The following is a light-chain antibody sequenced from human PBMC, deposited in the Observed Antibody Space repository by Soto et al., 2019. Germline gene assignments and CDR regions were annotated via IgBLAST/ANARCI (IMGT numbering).Light chain of an antibody. Sequence: QSALTQPASVSGSPGQSITISCTGTSGDVGGYNYVSWYQQHPGKAPKLMIFDVSNRPSGVSNRFSGSKSGTSASLAITGLQAEDEADYYCQSYDSSLSVQFGGGTKLTVL. CDR1: SGDVGGYNY. J-gene: IGLJ3*02. V-gene: IGLV2-14*01. CDR2: DVS. CDR3: QSYDSSLSVQ.